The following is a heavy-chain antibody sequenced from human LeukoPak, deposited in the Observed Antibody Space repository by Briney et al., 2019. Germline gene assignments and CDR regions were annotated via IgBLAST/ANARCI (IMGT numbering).Heavy chain of an antibody. Sequence: GASVKVSCKASGYTFTGYYMHWVRQAPGQGLEGMGIINPSDGSTNYAQKFQGRVTMTRDMSTSTVYMELSSLRSEDTAVYYCARAGESGSYYRFGLGYWGQGILVTVSS. V-gene: IGHV1-46*01. CDR1: GYTFTGYY. D-gene: IGHD1-26*01. J-gene: IGHJ4*02. CDR2: INPSDGST. CDR3: ARAGESGSYYRFGLGY.